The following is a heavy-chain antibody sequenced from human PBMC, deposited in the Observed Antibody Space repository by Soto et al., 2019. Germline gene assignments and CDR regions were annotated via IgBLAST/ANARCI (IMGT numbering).Heavy chain of an antibody. V-gene: IGHV3-30*18. CDR1: GFTFSSYG. D-gene: IGHD3-22*01. Sequence: GGSLRLSCAASGFTFSSYGMHWVRQAPGKGLEWVAVISYDGSNKYYADSVKGRSTISRDNSKNTLYLQMNSLRAEDTAVYYCAKDLGTTMIVGGGVLDYWGQGTLVNVSS. CDR3: AKDLGTTMIVGGGVLDY. CDR2: ISYDGSNK. J-gene: IGHJ4*02.